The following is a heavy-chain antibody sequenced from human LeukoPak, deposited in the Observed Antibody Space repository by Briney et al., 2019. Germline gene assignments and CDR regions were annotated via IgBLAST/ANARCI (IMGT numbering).Heavy chain of an antibody. CDR1: GYTFSTYW. Sequence: GESLKISCKASGYTFSTYWIGWVRQLPGKGLEWMGIIYPGDSDTRYSPSFQDQVIFSVDKSITTAYLQWTSLRASDTATYYCARPSDWNSGYCSGGSCPPHYWGQGTLVTVSS. CDR3: ARPSDWNSGYCSGGSCPPHY. D-gene: IGHD2-15*01. J-gene: IGHJ4*02. CDR2: IYPGDSDT. V-gene: IGHV5-51*01.